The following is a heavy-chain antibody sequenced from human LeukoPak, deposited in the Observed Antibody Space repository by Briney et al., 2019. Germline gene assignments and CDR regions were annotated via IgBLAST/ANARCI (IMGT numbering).Heavy chain of an antibody. CDR1: GFTFSSYE. CDR3: ARGGSRVGATDYYFDY. V-gene: IGHV3-48*03. D-gene: IGHD1-26*01. Sequence: GGSLRLSCAASGFTFSSYEMSWVRQAPGKGLEWVSYISGSGSTIYYADSVKGRFTISRDNAKNSLYLQMNSLRAEDTAVYYCARGGSRVGATDYYFDYWGQGTLVTVSS. CDR2: ISGSGSTI. J-gene: IGHJ4*02.